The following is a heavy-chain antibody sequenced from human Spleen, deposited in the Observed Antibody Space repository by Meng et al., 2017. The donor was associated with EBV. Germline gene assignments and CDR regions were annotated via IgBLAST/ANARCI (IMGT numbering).Heavy chain of an antibody. CDR2: MSPDGATT. Sequence: QGALTQSGAEVTKPGASVKVSCKASGYTFTDYDNNWVRQAPGQGLEWMGWMSPDGATTDYAQKFQGRVTMTSDTSTSTAYMELSSLRSEDTALYYCARDYYGTGTYPFDYWGQGTLVTVSS. J-gene: IGHJ4*02. V-gene: IGHV1-8*01. CDR1: GYTFTDYD. CDR3: ARDYYGTGTYPFDY. D-gene: IGHD3-10*01.